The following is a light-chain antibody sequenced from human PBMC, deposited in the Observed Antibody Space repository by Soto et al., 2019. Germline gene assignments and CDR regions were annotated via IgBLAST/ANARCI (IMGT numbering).Light chain of an antibody. CDR3: GSYTSSSTLNWV. CDR1: SSDVGDYNY. J-gene: IGLJ3*02. Sequence: QSALAQPASVSGSPGQSITISCTGTSSDVGDYNYVSWYQHHPGKAPKVMIYEVNNRPSGVSDRFSGSKSGNTASLTISGLQAEDEADYYCGSYTSSSTLNWVFGGGTKVTVL. V-gene: IGLV2-14*01. CDR2: EVN.